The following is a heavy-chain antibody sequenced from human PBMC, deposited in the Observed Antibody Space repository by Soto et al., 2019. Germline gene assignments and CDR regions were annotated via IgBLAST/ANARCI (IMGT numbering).Heavy chain of an antibody. Sequence: QLQLQESGPGLVKPSETLSLTCTVSGGSISSSSYFWGWIRQPPGKGLEWIGSIYYSGSTYYNPPLKIRVTVSVDTSKTHFSLKLSSGTAADTAVYYCARHPSDFCSDPWGQEPWSPSPQ. CDR3: ARHPSDFCSDP. CDR1: GGSISSSSYF. CDR2: IYYSGST. D-gene: IGHD2-21*02. J-gene: IGHJ5*02. V-gene: IGHV4-39*01.